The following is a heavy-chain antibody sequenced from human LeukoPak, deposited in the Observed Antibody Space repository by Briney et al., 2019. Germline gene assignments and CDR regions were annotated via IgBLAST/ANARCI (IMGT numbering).Heavy chain of an antibody. CDR1: GGTFSSYA. CDR2: IIPIFGTA. CDR3: AREAHSPGGHPVRLERTPWFDP. Sequence: ASVKVSCKASGGTFSSYAISWVRQAPGQGLEWMRGIIPIFGTANYAQKFQGRVTITADESTSTAYMELSSLRSEDTAVYYCAREAHSPGGHPVRLERTPWFDPWGQGTLVTVSS. D-gene: IGHD1-1*01. V-gene: IGHV1-69*13. J-gene: IGHJ5*02.